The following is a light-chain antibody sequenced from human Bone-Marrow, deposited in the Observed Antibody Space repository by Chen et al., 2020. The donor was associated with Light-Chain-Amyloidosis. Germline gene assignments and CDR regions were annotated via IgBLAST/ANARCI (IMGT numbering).Light chain of an antibody. J-gene: IGLJ1*01. CDR2: EVT. V-gene: IGLV2-14*01. Sequence: QSALTQPASVSGSPGHSITIPCTGTSSDVGGDNHVSWYQQHPDKAHKLMIYEVTKRPSWFPDRISGSKSDNTASLTISGLQTEDEADYFCSSYTITNTLIFGSGTRVTVL. CDR3: SSYTITNTLI. CDR1: SSDVGGDNH.